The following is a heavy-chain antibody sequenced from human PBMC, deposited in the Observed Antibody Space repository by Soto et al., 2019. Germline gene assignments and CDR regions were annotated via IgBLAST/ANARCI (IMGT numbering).Heavy chain of an antibody. Sequence: SETLSLTCTVSGGSISSGDYFWSWSRQSPGKDLEWIGYISTIGSTYYKTSLKNRVSESRDTSKNQYSLKLNSVTTTDTAVYYCARGLVIRPYYYHGMDVWGLGTTVTVS. CDR2: ISTIGST. V-gene: IGHV4-30-4*01. D-gene: IGHD3-9*01. CDR1: GGSISSGDYF. CDR3: ARGLVIRPYYYHGMDV. J-gene: IGHJ6*02.